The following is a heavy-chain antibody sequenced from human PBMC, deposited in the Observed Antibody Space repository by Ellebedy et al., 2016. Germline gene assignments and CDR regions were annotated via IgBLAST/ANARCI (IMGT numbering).Heavy chain of an antibody. CDR1: GGSISSYY. Sequence: SETLSLXXTVSGGSISSYYWSWIRQPPGKGLEWIGYIYYSGSTNYNPSLKSRVTISVDTSKNQFSLKLSFVTAADTAVYYCARGRIFGVVLPLDWGQGTLVTVSS. V-gene: IGHV4-59*13. CDR2: IYYSGST. D-gene: IGHD3-3*01. CDR3: ARGRIFGVVLPLD. J-gene: IGHJ4*02.